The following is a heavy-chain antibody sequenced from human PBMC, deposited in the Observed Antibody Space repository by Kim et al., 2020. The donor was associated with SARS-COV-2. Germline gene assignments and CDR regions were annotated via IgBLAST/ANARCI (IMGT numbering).Heavy chain of an antibody. CDR2: ISYHGSIT. CDR3: ARGSSRGLFAVSPTFDY. V-gene: IGHV3-30*04. J-gene: IGHJ4*02. Sequence: GGSLRLSCAVSGFTFSNYAMHWVRQAPGKGLEWVAVISYHGSITYYADSMKGRFTISRDNSKNTLYLQMNSLRAEDTAVYYCARGSSRGLFAVSPTFDYWGQGTLVTVSS. CDR1: GFTFSNYA. D-gene: IGHD3-3*01.